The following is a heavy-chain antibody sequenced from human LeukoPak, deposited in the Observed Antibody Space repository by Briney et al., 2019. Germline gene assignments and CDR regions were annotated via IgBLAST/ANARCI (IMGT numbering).Heavy chain of an antibody. J-gene: IGHJ6*02. CDR2: ISYDGSNK. CDR3: ARPSGSYGDYYYGMDV. D-gene: IGHD1-26*01. CDR1: GFTFSSYA. Sequence: GGSLRLSCAASGFTFSSYAMHWVRQAPGKGLEWVAVISYDGSNKYYADSVKGRFTISRDNSKNTLYLQMNSLRAEDTAVYYCARPSGSYGDYYYGMDVWGQGTTVTVSS. V-gene: IGHV3-30*14.